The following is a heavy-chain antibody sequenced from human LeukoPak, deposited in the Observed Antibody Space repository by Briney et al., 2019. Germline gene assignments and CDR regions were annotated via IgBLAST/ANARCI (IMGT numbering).Heavy chain of an antibody. D-gene: IGHD1-14*01. Sequence: GESLKISCKTSGYIFTSYWIGWVRQMPGKGLEWMGIIYPGDSDTRYSPSFQGLVTISADKSISTAYLQWSSLKASDSAMYYCARLTAFYAFDIWGQGTMVTVSS. CDR2: IYPGDSDT. CDR1: GYIFTSYW. J-gene: IGHJ3*02. CDR3: ARLTAFYAFDI. V-gene: IGHV5-51*01.